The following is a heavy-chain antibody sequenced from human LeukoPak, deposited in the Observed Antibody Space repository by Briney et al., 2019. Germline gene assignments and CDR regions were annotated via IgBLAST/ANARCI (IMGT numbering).Heavy chain of an antibody. J-gene: IGHJ5*02. CDR1: GFTFSDYG. D-gene: IGHD6-13*01. CDR3: ARERSQQLVLGWFDP. Sequence: PGGSLRLSCVASGFTFSDYGMSWVRQSPGKGLEWVSALSGSGHSTYYADSVKGRFTVSRDNSKSTVYLQMNSLTVEDTAVYYCARERSQQLVLGWFDPWGQGTLVTVSS. V-gene: IGHV3-23*01. CDR2: LSGSGHST.